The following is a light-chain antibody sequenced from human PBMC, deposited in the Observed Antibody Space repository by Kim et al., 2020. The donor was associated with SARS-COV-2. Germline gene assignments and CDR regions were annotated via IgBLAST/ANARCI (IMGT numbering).Light chain of an antibody. V-gene: IGKV3-20*01. J-gene: IGKJ1*01. CDR1: QSVSSSY. Sequence: EIVLTQSPATLSLSPGERATLSCRASQSVSSSYLAWYQQKPGRAPRLIIYGASSRATGIPDRFSGSWSGTDFTLTISRLEPEDFAVYYCQQYGSSPTTFGQGTKVEIK. CDR2: GAS. CDR3: QQYGSSPTT.